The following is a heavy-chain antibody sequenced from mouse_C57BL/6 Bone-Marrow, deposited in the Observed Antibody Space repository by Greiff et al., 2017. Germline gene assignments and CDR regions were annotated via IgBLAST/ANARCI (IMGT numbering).Heavy chain of an antibody. D-gene: IGHD1-1*01. CDR1: GYTFTSYW. CDR2: IDPGNSDT. CDR3: TRDYYGSSPWYFDV. Sequence: VQLQQSGTVLARPGASVKMSCKTSGYTFTSYWMHWVKQRPGQGLEWIGAIDPGNSDTSYNQKFKGKAKLTAVTSASTAYMELSSLTNEDSAVYYCTRDYYGSSPWYFDVWGTGTTVTVSS. V-gene: IGHV1-5*01. J-gene: IGHJ1*03.